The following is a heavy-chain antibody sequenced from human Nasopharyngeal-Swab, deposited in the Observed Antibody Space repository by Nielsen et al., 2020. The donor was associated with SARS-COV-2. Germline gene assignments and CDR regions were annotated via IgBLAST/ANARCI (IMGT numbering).Heavy chain of an antibody. CDR3: ARANRSGIFGVVLNFDY. CDR1: GGSISSGGFY. Sequence: SETLSLTCTVSGGSISSGGFYWSWIRQHPGKGLEWIADISYSGSTDYNPSLKSRVTISVDTSKNQFSLKLSSVTAADTAVYYCARANRSGIFGVVLNFDYWGQGTLVTVSS. CDR2: ISYSGST. J-gene: IGHJ4*02. D-gene: IGHD3-3*01. V-gene: IGHV4-31*03.